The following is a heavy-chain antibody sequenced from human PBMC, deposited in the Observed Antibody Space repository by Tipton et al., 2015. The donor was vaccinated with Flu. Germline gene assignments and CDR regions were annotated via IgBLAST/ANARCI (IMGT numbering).Heavy chain of an antibody. J-gene: IGHJ4*02. CDR1: GDSISSGSYY. CDR2: IYTHVNT. CDR3: ARAPIGTHGSGSYYNI. V-gene: IGHV4-61*02. Sequence: TLSLTCTVSGDSISSGSYYWSWIRQPAGKELEWIGRIYTHVNTNYNPSLKSRVTIAVDTSKNHFSLKLSSVTVADTAVYFCARAPIGTHGSGSYYNIWGQGTLVTVSS. D-gene: IGHD3-10*01.